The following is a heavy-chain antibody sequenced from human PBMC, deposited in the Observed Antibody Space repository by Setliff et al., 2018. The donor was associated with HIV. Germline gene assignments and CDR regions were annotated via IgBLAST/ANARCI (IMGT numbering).Heavy chain of an antibody. J-gene: IGHJ6*03. CDR3: ARQFLDWSNDYYSRYYMDV. D-gene: IGHD3-3*01. CDR2: ISAYNGNT. CDR1: GYTFTSYG. Sequence: ASVKVSCKASGYTFTSYGISWVRPAPGQGLEWMGWISAYNGNTHYAQRLQGRVTMTTDTSTRTAYMELRSLRSDDTAVYYCARQFLDWSNDYYSRYYMDVWGKGTTVTVSS. V-gene: IGHV1-18*01.